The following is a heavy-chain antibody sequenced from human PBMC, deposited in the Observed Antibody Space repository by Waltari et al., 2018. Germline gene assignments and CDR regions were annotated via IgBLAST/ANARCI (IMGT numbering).Heavy chain of an antibody. Sequence: QVQLQELGPGLVKPSQTLSLTCTVSGGSISSGSYYWSWIRQPAGKGLEWIGRIYTSGSTNYNPSPKSRVTISVDTSKNQFSLKLSSVTAADTAVYYCASEYYDFWSGYYTGYFDYWGQGTLVTVSS. CDR3: ASEYYDFWSGYYTGYFDY. CDR1: GGSISSGSYY. CDR2: IYTSGST. D-gene: IGHD3-3*01. J-gene: IGHJ4*02. V-gene: IGHV4-61*02.